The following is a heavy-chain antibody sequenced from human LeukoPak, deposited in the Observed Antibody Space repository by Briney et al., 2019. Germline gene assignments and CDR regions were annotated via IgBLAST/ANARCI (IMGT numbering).Heavy chain of an antibody. CDR2: FYYSGNT. Sequence: SETLSLTCTVSGGSIISTRYYWGWIRQPPGKGLEWCGSFYYSGNTYYNPSLQCRFTMTVDTSRNQSSLRLSSVTAADTAFYYGASEPRIAAAPYYFDYWGQGTLVTVSS. CDR3: ASEPRIAAAPYYFDY. V-gene: IGHV4-39*07. D-gene: IGHD6-13*01. CDR1: GGSIISTRYY. J-gene: IGHJ4*02.